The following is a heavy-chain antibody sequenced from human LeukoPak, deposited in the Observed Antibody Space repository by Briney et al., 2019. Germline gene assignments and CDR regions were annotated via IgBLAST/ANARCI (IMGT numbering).Heavy chain of an antibody. CDR1: GFTFSSYE. V-gene: IGHV3-48*03. CDR3: ARESSSSPGDFDY. D-gene: IGHD6-6*01. CDR2: ISSSGSTI. J-gene: IGHJ4*02. Sequence: SGGAPRPSCADPGFTFSSYEMKWVRQAPGKGVGGVSYISSSGSTIYYADSVKGRFTISRDNAKNSLYLQMNSLRAEDTAVYYCARESSSSPGDFDYWGQGTLVTVSS.